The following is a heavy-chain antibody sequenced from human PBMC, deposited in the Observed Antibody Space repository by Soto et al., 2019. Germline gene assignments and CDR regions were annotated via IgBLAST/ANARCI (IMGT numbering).Heavy chain of an antibody. CDR1: GYPFSGYS. D-gene: IGHD6-13*01. J-gene: IGHJ1*01. CDR3: GSVDRSCWWELES. Sequence: QVQLVQSGPEVKKPGASVKVSCKASGYPFSGYSISWVRQAPGQGLEWMGWISTYNGNTNTAQKFQGRVTMTTHTTTKSAYLEASSLGFDAAAIYVCGSVDRSCWWELESWGQGTVVTVSS. CDR2: ISTYNGNT. V-gene: IGHV1-18*04.